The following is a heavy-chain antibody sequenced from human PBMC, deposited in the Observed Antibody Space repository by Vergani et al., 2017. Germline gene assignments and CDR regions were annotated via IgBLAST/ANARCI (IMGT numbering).Heavy chain of an antibody. V-gene: IGHV3-33*01. Sequence: QVQLVESGGGVVQPGRSLRLSCAASGFTFSSYGMHWVRQAPGKGLEWVAVIWYDGSNKYYADSVKGRFTISRDNSKNTLYLQMNSLRAEDTAVYYCARDPGSGSPNWFDPWGQGTLVTVSS. CDR3: ARDPGSGSPNWFDP. CDR1: GFTFSSYG. CDR2: IWYDGSNK. J-gene: IGHJ5*02. D-gene: IGHD3-10*01.